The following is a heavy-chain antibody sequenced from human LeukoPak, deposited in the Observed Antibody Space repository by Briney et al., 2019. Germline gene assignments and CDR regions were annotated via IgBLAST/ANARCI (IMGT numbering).Heavy chain of an antibody. D-gene: IGHD3-10*01. Sequence: SETLSLTCAVSGYSISSGYYWGWIRQAPGKGLKWIGSIYHSGSTYYNPSLKSRVTISVVTSKNQFSLRLTSVTAADTAVYYCARGLATRGRKWFDLWGQGTLVTVSS. CDR2: IYHSGST. V-gene: IGHV4-38-2*01. CDR3: ARGLATRGRKWFDL. CDR1: GYSISSGYY. J-gene: IGHJ5*02.